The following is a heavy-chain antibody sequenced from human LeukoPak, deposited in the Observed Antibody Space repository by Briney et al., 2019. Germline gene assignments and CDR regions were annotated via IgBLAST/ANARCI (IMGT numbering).Heavy chain of an antibody. CDR3: ARRPGEYGGNDFDY. Sequence: PETLSLTCTVSGGSISSRSDYWGWIRQPPGKGLEWIGSIHYSGSTHYNPSLKSRVTISVDTSKNQFSLKLSSVTAADTAVYYCARRPGEYGGNDFDYWGQGTLVTVSS. CDR1: GGSISSRSDY. J-gene: IGHJ4*02. CDR2: IHYSGST. D-gene: IGHD4/OR15-4a*01. V-gene: IGHV4-39*01.